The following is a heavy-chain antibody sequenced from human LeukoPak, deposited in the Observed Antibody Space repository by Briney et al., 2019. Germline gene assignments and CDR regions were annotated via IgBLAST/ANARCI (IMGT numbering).Heavy chain of an antibody. J-gene: IGHJ4*02. CDR3: ARGLLWPLWD. CDR2: INHSGST. D-gene: IGHD2-21*01. CDR1: GGSFSGYY. V-gene: IGHV4-34*01. Sequence: SETLSLTCAVYGGSFSGYYWSWIRQPPGKGLEWIGEINHSGSTNYNPSLKSRVTISVDTSKNQFSLKLSSVTAADTAVYYCARGLLWPLWDWGQGTLVTVSS.